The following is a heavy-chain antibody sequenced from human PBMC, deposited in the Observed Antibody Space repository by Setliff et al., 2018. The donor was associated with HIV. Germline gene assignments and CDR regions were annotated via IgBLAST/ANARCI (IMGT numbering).Heavy chain of an antibody. D-gene: IGHD1-26*01. V-gene: IGHV4-38-2*01. Sequence: PSETLSLTCAVSGYSISSGYYWGWIRQPPGKGLECIGNTYHSGSTYYKPSLKSRVTISVDTSKNQFSLKLSSVTAADTAVYYCARAPPYKWEPSQDYWGQGTLVTVSS. CDR2: TYHSGST. J-gene: IGHJ4*02. CDR3: ARAPPYKWEPSQDY. CDR1: GYSISSGYY.